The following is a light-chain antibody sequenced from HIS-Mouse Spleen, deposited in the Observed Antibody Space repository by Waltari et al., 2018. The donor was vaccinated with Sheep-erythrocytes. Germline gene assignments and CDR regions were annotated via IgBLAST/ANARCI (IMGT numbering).Light chain of an antibody. CDR3: CSYAGSYNHV. Sequence: QSVLTQPPSVSGAPGQRVTIPCTGSSSHLGAGSPTHWYQQHPGKAPKLMIYDVSKRPSGVPDRFSGSKSGNTASLTISGLQAEDEADYYCCSYAGSYNHVFATGTKVTVL. V-gene: IGLV1-40*01. CDR2: DVS. CDR1: SSHLGAGSP. J-gene: IGLJ1*01.